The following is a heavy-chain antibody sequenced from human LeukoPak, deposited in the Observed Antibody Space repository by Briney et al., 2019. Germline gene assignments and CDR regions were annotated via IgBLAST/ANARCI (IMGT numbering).Heavy chain of an antibody. J-gene: IGHJ4*02. CDR1: GYTFTSYG. CDR2: ISAYNGNT. D-gene: IGHD2-15*01. CDR3: ARDQSWRYCSGGSCSCRFDY. Sequence: ASVKVSCKASGYTFTSYGISWVRQAPGQGLEWMGWISAYNGNTNYAQKLQGRVTMTTDTSTSTAYMELRSLRSDDTAVYYCARDQSWRYCSGGSCSCRFDYWGQGTLVTVSS. V-gene: IGHV1-18*04.